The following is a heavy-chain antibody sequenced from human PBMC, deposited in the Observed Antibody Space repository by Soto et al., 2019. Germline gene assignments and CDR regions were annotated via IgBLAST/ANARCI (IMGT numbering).Heavy chain of an antibody. J-gene: IGHJ3*02. CDR2: IKSKTDGGTT. CDR1: GFTFSNAW. CDR3: TAGPLRNDVFDI. Sequence: GGSLRLSCAASGFTFSNAWMSWVRQAPGKGLEWVGRIKSKTDGGTTDYAAPVKGRFTISRDDSKNTLYLQMNSLKTEDTALYYCTAGPLRNDVFDIWGQGTMVTVSS. V-gene: IGHV3-15*01.